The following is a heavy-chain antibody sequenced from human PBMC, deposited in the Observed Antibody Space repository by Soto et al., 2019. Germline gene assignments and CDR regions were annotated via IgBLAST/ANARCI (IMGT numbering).Heavy chain of an antibody. J-gene: IGHJ4*02. V-gene: IGHV4-59*08. CDR2: SYYSGST. CDR3: AARGGYEGY. CDR1: GGSISSYY. Sequence: QVQLQESGPGLVKPSETLSLTCTVSGGSISSYYWSWIRQPPGKGLEWIGYSYYSGSTNYNPSLKSRVTISVDTSKNQCSLKLSSVAAADTAVYYCAARGGYEGYWGQGTLVTVSS. D-gene: IGHD5-12*01.